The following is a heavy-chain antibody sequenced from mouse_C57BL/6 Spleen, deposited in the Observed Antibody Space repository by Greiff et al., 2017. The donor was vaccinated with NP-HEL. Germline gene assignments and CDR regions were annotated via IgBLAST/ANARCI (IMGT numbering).Heavy chain of an antibody. CDR1: GFTFSDYG. CDR3: ARDYDYDESY. D-gene: IGHD2-4*01. J-gene: IGHJ3*01. CDR2: ISSGSSTI. V-gene: IGHV5-17*01. Sequence: EVMLVESGGGLVKPGGSLKLSCAASGFTFSDYGMHWVRQAPEKGLEWVAYISSGSSTIYYADTVKGRFTISRDNAKNTLFLQMTSLRSEDTAMYYCARDYDYDESYWGQGTLVTVSA.